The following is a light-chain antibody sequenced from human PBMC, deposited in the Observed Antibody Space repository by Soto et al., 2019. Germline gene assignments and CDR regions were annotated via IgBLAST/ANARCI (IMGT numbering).Light chain of an antibody. CDR1: QSITTN. J-gene: IGKJ5*01. V-gene: IGKV3-15*01. CDR3: QQRSNWPSIT. Sequence: EIVMTQSPATLSVSPGERATLSCRASQSITTNLVWYQQKAGQAPRLLIYGASTRATGIPARFSGSGSGTEFTLTISDVEPEDFAVYYCQQRSNWPSITFGQGTRLEIK. CDR2: GAS.